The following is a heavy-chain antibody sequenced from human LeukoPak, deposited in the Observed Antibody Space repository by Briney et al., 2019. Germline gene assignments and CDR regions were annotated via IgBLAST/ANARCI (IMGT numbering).Heavy chain of an antibody. CDR3: ALSIAARPMLDY. D-gene: IGHD6-6*01. V-gene: IGHV1-24*01. Sequence: ASVKVSCKVSGYTLTELSMYWVRQAPGKGLEWMGGFDPEDGETIYAQKFQGRVTMTKDTSTDTAYMELSSLRSEDTAVYYCALSIAARPMLDYWGQGTLVTVSS. CDR1: GYTLTELS. J-gene: IGHJ4*02. CDR2: FDPEDGET.